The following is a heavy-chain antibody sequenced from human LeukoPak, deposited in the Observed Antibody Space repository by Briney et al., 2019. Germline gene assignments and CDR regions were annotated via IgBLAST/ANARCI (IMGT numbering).Heavy chain of an antibody. Sequence: GGSLRLSCAASGFTISSYNMNWVRQAAGKGLEWVSSISSSSSYIYYADSVKGRFTISRDNAKNSLYLQMNSLRAEDTAVYYCARDLLGWELHYFDYWGQGTLVTVSS. V-gene: IGHV3-21*01. CDR2: ISSSSSYI. J-gene: IGHJ4*02. CDR3: ARDLLGWELHYFDY. D-gene: IGHD1-26*01. CDR1: GFTISSYN.